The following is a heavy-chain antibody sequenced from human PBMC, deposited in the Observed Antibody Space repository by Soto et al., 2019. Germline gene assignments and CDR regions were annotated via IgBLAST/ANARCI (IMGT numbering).Heavy chain of an antibody. Sequence: EVQVLESGGGLVQPGGSLRLSCAASGFTFSSYAMSWVRQAPGQGLEWVSAISGSGSNPYYADSVKGRFTISRDNSKNKLYLQMNSLRAEDTALYYCAKQDSMTLSDGFDHWGQGTLVTVSS. J-gene: IGHJ4*02. D-gene: IGHD2-15*01. CDR1: GFTFSSYA. CDR3: AKQDSMTLSDGFDH. V-gene: IGHV3-23*01. CDR2: ISGSGSNP.